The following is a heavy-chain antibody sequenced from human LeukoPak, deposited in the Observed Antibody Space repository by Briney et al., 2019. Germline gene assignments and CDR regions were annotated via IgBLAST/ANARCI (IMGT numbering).Heavy chain of an antibody. CDR2: MNPNSGNT. Sequence: ASVKVSCKASGYTFTGYYMHWVRQATGQGLEWMGWMNPNSGNTGYAQKFQGRVTMTRNTSISTAYMELSSLRSEDTAVYYCARGWNYYDSSGASFDPWGQGTLVTVSS. J-gene: IGHJ5*02. CDR3: ARGWNYYDSSGASFDP. V-gene: IGHV1-8*02. CDR1: GYTFTGYY. D-gene: IGHD3-22*01.